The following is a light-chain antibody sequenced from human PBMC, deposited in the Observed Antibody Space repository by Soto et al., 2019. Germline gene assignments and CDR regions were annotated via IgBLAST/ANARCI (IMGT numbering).Light chain of an antibody. J-gene: IGLJ3*02. CDR3: QVWDSSSDHPYWV. V-gene: IGLV3-21*02. Sequence: SYELAQPPSVSVAPGQTARITCGGNNIGSKSVHWYQQKPGQAPVLVVYDDSDRPSGTPERFSGSNSGNTATLTISRVEAGDEADYYCQVWDSSSDHPYWVFGGGTRSPS. CDR2: DDS. CDR1: NIGSKS.